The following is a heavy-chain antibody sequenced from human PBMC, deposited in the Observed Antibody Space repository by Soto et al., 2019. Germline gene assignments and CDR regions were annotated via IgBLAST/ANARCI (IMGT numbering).Heavy chain of an antibody. D-gene: IGHD6-13*01. CDR1: GFTFSSYG. J-gene: IGHJ5*02. CDR3: AKDLAGNGEANWFDP. CDR2: ISYDGSNK. V-gene: IGHV3-30*18. Sequence: QVQLVESGGGVVQPGRSLRLSCAASGFTFSSYGMHWVRQAPGKGLEWVAVISYDGSNKYYADSVKGRFTISRDNSKNTLYLQMNSRSAEDTAVYYCAKDLAGNGEANWFDPWGQGTLVTVSS.